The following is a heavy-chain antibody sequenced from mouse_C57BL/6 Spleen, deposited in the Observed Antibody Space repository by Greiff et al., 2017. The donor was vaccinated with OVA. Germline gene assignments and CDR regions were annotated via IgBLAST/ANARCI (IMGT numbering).Heavy chain of an antibody. CDR3: ARWSGYTGFAY. J-gene: IGHJ3*01. CDR2: INPGSGGT. D-gene: IGHD2-2*01. Sequence: QVQLQQSGAELVRPGTSVKVSCKASGYAFTNYLIEWVKQRPGQGLEWIGVINPGSGGTNYNEKFKGKATLTADKSSSTAYMQLSSLTSEGSAVYFCARWSGYTGFAYWGQGTLVTVSA. V-gene: IGHV1-54*01. CDR1: GYAFTNYL.